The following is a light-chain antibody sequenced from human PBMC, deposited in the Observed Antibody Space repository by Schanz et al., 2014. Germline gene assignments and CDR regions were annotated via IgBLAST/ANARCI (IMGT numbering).Light chain of an antibody. CDR2: DAS. J-gene: IGKJ2*01. CDR1: QSVSSSH. CDR3: QQYGSSPPMYT. Sequence: EIVLTQSPGTLSLSPGERATLSCRASQSVSSSHLAWYQQKPGQAPRLLIYDASSRATGIPDRFSGSGSGTDFTLTISRLEPEDFAVYYCQQYGSSPPMYTFGQGTKLEIK. V-gene: IGKV3-20*01.